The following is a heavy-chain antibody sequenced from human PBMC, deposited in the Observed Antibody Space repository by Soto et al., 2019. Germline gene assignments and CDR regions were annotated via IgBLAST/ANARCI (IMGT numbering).Heavy chain of an antibody. CDR2: ISSSSSYT. Sequence: QVQLVESGGGLVKPGGSLRLSCAASGFTFSDYYMSWTRQAPGKGMEWVSYISSSSSYTNYADSVKGRFTISRDNAKNSLYLQMNSLRAEDTAVYYCATGQYYYDSSGYYYSWGQGTLVTVSS. V-gene: IGHV3-11*05. CDR3: ATGQYYYDSSGYYYS. D-gene: IGHD3-22*01. CDR1: GFTFSDYY. J-gene: IGHJ4*02.